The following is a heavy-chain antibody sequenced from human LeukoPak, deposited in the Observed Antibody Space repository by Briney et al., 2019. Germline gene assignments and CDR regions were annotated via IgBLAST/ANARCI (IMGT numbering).Heavy chain of an antibody. CDR2: ISYSRST. J-gene: IGHJ3*01. V-gene: IGHV4-59*01. D-gene: IGHD2-8*01. CDR3: ARGPKYGDV. CDR1: GGSISSYY. Sequence: PSETLSLTCTVSGGSISSYYWSWVRQPPGKGLEWIGYISYSRSTSNNPSLKSRVTISVDTSKNQFSLKMTSVTAADTAVYYCARGPKYGDVWGQGTVVT.